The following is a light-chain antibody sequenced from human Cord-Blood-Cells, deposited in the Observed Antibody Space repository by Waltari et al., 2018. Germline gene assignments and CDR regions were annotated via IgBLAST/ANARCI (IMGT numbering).Light chain of an antibody. J-gene: IGKJ1*01. CDR2: KAS. Sequence: DIQMTQSPSTLSASVGDRVTITCRARQSISSWLAWYQQKPGKAPTLLIYKASSLESGSPSRCSGSGSGTEFTLTISSLQPDDFATYYCQQYNSYSQTFGQGTKVEIK. CDR1: QSISSW. V-gene: IGKV1-5*03. CDR3: QQYNSYSQT.